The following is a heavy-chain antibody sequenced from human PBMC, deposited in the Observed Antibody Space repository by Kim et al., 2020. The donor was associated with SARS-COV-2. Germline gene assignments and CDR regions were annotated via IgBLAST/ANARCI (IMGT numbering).Heavy chain of an antibody. D-gene: IGHD3-16*01. Sequence: NPPLESRFTISVDKSKNQFSLKLSSVTAADTAVYYCATYYDYVRRGAFDIGGQGTMVTVSS. V-gene: IGHV4-61*05. J-gene: IGHJ3*02. CDR3: ATYYDYVRRGAFDI.